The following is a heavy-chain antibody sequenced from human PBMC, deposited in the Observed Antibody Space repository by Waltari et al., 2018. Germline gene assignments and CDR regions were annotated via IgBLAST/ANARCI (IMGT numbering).Heavy chain of an antibody. CDR3: VTRQYCDDCSGRSAFDY. J-gene: IGHJ4*02. Sequence: EVQMLESGGGLVQPGGSMRLSCEAFGFPFTRQPIRWVRQAPGKGLEWLSSISGSGGSTYYADSVKGRFTISRDNSKNTLYLQMNSLRAEDTAVYYCVTRQYCDDCSGRSAFDYWGQGTLVTVSS. D-gene: IGHD3-10*02. CDR1: GFPFTRQP. CDR2: ISGSGGST. V-gene: IGHV3-23*01.